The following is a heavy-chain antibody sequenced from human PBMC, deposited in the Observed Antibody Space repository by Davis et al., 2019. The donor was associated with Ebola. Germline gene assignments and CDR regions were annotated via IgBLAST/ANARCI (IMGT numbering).Heavy chain of an antibody. V-gene: IGHV1-8*01. CDR2: MNPNSGNT. CDR1: GYTFTSYD. J-gene: IGHJ4*02. D-gene: IGHD1-26*01. Sequence: ASVTVSCKATGYTFTSYDINWVRQATGQGLEWMGWMNPNSGNTGYAQQFQGRITMTRNISISTAYMELGSLRSEDTAVYYCARRVGARSGFDYWGQGSLVTVSS. CDR3: ARRVGARSGFDY.